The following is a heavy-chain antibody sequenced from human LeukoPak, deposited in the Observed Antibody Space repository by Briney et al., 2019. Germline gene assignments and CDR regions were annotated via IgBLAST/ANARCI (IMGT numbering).Heavy chain of an antibody. D-gene: IGHD3-10*01. CDR2: ISSSGSSI. CDR1: GFSFSSYE. J-gene: IGHJ5*02. CDR3: ARGYYYGSGTLGPFDP. Sequence: PGGSLRLSCAASGFSFSSYEMNWVRQAPGKGLEWVSYISSSGSSIYNVDSVKGRFTISRDNAKNSLYLQMNSLRAEDTAVYYCARGYYYGSGTLGPFDPWGQGTLVTVSS. V-gene: IGHV3-48*03.